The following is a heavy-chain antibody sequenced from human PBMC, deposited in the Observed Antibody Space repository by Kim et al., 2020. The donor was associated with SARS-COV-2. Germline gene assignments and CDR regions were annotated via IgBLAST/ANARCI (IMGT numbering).Heavy chain of an antibody. J-gene: IGHJ6*02. CDR2: IWYDGSNK. Sequence: GGSLRLSCAASGFTFSSYGMHWVRQAPGKGLEWVAVIWYDGSNKYYADSVKGRFTISRDNSKNTLYLQMNSLRAEDTAVYYCARGHSSSWYQVYYYYGMDVWGQGTTVTVSS. V-gene: IGHV3-33*01. D-gene: IGHD6-13*01. CDR3: ARGHSSSWYQVYYYYGMDV. CDR1: GFTFSSYG.